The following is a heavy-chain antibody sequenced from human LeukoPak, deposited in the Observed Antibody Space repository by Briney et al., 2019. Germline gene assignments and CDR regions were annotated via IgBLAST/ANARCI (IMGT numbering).Heavy chain of an antibody. V-gene: IGHV3-33*06. J-gene: IGHJ6*03. CDR3: AKGTGHYYYYMDV. D-gene: IGHD3/OR15-3a*01. CDR2: IWYEGSNK. Sequence: GGSLRLSCAASGFTFSSYGMNWVRQAPGKGREWVAVIWYEGSNKYYADSVKGRFTISRDNSKNTLYLQMNSLRAEDTAVYHCAKGTGHYYYYMDVWGKGATVTVSS. CDR1: GFTFSSYG.